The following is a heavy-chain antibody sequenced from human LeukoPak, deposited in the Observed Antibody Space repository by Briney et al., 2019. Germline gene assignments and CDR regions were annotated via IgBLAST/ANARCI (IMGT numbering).Heavy chain of an antibody. CDR3: ARENVMVWGVSNWFDP. D-gene: IGHD3-10*01. V-gene: IGHV4-31*03. J-gene: IGHJ5*02. Sequence: SQTLSLTCTVSGGSISSGGYYWSWIRQHPGKGLEWIGYIYYSGSTYYNPSLKSRVTISVDTSKNQFSLKLSSVTAADTAVYYCARENVMVWGVSNWFDPWGQGTLVTVSS. CDR2: IYYSGST. CDR1: GGSISSGGYY.